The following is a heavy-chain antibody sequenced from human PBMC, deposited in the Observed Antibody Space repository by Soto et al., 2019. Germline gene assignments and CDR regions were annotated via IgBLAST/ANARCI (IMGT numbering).Heavy chain of an antibody. Sequence: SETLSLTCTVSGGSISSYDGSWIRQPPEKGLEWIGEIYHSGSANYNPSLKSRATISLDKSKSQFSLQLTSVTAADKAIYYCVRDRGAVWGNYRKRAHSFDSWGQGTPVPVSS. CDR2: IYHSGSA. CDR3: VRDRGAVWGNYRKRAHSFDS. J-gene: IGHJ4*02. CDR1: GGSISSYD. D-gene: IGHD3-16*02. V-gene: IGHV4-59*12.